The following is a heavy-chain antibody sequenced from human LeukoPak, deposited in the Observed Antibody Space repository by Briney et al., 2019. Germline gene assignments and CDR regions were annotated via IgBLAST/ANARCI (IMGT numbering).Heavy chain of an antibody. CDR2: IYYNGST. J-gene: IGHJ6*03. D-gene: IGHD3-3*01. CDR3: ARGDPPTYYDFWSGYYTPSYYYMDV. Sequence: PSETLSLTCSVSGGSISRYYWSWIRQPPGKGLEWIGYIYYNGSTNYNPSLKSRVTISVDTSKNQFSLKLSSVTAADTAVYYCARGDPPTYYDFWSGYYTPSYYYMDVWGKGTTVTVSS. CDR1: GGSISRYY. V-gene: IGHV4-59*08.